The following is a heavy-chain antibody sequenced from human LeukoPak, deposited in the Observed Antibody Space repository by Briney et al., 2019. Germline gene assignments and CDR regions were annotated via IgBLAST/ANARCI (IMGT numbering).Heavy chain of an antibody. J-gene: IGHJ5*02. V-gene: IGHV1-69*02. CDR1: GGTFSSYT. Sequence: SVKVSCKASGGTFSSYTISWVRQAPGQGLEWMGRIIPILGIANYAQKFQGRVTITADKSTSTAYMELSNLRSEDTAVYYCARSPSVGQFDPWGQGTLVTVSS. CDR2: IIPILGIA. CDR3: ARSPSVGQFDP.